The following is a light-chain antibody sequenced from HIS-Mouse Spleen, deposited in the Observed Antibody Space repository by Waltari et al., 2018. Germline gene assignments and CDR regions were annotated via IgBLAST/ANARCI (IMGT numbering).Light chain of an antibody. V-gene: IGLV3-19*01. Sequence: SSELTQDPAVSVALGQTVRITCQGDSLRSYYASWYQQTPGQAPLIVTYGKNNRPSGFPDRFSGSSSGNTASLTITGAQAEDEADYYCNSRDSSGNHVVFGGGTKLTVL. CDR1: SLRSYY. CDR2: GKN. J-gene: IGLJ2*01. CDR3: NSRDSSGNHVV.